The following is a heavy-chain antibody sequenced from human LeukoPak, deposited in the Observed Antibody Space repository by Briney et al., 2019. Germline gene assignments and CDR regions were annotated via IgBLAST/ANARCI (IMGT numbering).Heavy chain of an antibody. V-gene: IGHV4-39*07. Sequence: SETLSLTCTVSGGSISSTNYYWGWIRQPPGKGLEWIGSIYYSGSTYYNPSLKSRVTISVDTSKNQFSLKLSSVTAADTAVYYCAREVGAASGYGMDVWGQGTTVTVSS. CDR3: AREVGAASGYGMDV. J-gene: IGHJ6*02. CDR2: IYYSGST. D-gene: IGHD1-26*01. CDR1: GGSISSTNYY.